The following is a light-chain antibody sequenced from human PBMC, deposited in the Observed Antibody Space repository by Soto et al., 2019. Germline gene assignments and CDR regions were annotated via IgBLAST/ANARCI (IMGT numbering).Light chain of an antibody. CDR1: SSDVGGYNY. CDR2: EVS. CDR3: NAYAGSNILYV. J-gene: IGLJ1*01. Sequence: QSALTQPHSASGSPGQSVTISCTGTSSDVGGYNYVFWYQQHPGKAPKLMIYEVSKRRSGVRDRFSGSKSGYTASLTVSGLQAEDEADYYCNAYAGSNILYVFGTGTQLTVL. V-gene: IGLV2-8*01.